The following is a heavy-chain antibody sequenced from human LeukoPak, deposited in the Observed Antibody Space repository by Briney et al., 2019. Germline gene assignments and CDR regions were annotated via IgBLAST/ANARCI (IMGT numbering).Heavy chain of an antibody. CDR1: GFTFSSYA. D-gene: IGHD2-8*01. Sequence: GGSLRLSCAASGFTFSSYAMHWVRQAPGKGLEWVAVISYDGSNKYYADSMKGRFTISRDNAKNSLYLQMNSLRAEDTAVYYCARGTNGVFDSWGQGTLVTVSS. V-gene: IGHV3-30-3*01. CDR3: ARGTNGVFDS. CDR2: ISYDGSNK. J-gene: IGHJ4*02.